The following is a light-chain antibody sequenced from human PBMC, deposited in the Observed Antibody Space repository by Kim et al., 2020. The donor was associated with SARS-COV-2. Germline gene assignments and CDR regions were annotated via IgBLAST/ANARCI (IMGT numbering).Light chain of an antibody. CDR3: CSFAGSYYV. CDR2: DVS. CDR1: SSDVGGYNY. J-gene: IGLJ1*01. Sequence: QSALTQPRSVSGSPGQSVTMSCTGTSSDVGGYNYVSWYQQHPGKVPKLIIYDVSKRPSGVPDRFSGSKSDNTASLTISGLQTEDDADYYCCSFAGSYYVFGTGTKVTAL. V-gene: IGLV2-11*01.